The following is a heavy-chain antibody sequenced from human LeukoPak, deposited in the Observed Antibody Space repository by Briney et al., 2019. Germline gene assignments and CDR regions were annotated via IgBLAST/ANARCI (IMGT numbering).Heavy chain of an antibody. Sequence: SETLSLPCAVYGGSFCGYYWSGIRPPPGKGLEWSGEINHSGSTNYNPSLKSRVTISVDTSKNQFSLKLSSVTAADTAVYYCATVPGTMITTFGGDLDYMDVWGKGTTVTVSS. D-gene: IGHD3-16*01. CDR3: ATVPGTMITTFGGDLDYMDV. J-gene: IGHJ6*03. V-gene: IGHV4-34*01. CDR2: INHSGST. CDR1: GGSFCGYY.